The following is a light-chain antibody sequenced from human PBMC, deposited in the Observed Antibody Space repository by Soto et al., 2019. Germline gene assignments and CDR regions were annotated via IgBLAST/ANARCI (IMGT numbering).Light chain of an antibody. CDR2: GAS. Sequence: PGERATLTWRSSQSVSGSYLAWYQQKPGQAPRLLIYGASSRATGIPDRFSGSGSGTEFTLTISSLQSEDFAVYYCQQYNNWPRTFGQGTKV. CDR1: QSVSGSY. CDR3: QQYNNWPRT. J-gene: IGKJ1*01. V-gene: IGKV3D-15*01.